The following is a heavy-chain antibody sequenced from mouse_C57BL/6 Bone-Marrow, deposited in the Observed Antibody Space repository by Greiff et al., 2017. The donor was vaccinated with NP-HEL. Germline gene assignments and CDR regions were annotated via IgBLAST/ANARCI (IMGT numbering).Heavy chain of an antibody. CDR3: ARKLPYYYGSSY. Sequence: EVQLQQSGPELVKPGASVKISCKASGYTFTDYYMNWVKQSHGKSLEWIGDINPNNGGTSYNQKFKGKATLTVDKSSSTAYMELRSLTSEDSAVYYCARKLPYYYGSSYWGQGTTLTVSS. CDR1: GYTFTDYY. V-gene: IGHV1-26*01. CDR2: INPNNGGT. J-gene: IGHJ2*01. D-gene: IGHD1-1*01.